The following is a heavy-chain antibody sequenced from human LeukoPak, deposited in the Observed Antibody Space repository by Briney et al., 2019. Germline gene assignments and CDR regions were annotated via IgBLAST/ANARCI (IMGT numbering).Heavy chain of an antibody. CDR1: GFTFSDYY. CDR3: AKDDSGGYFPDF. CDR2: ISSSGSTI. D-gene: IGHD3-22*01. V-gene: IGHV3-11*01. J-gene: IGHJ4*02. Sequence: GGSLRLSCAASGFTFSDYYMSWIRQAPGKGLEWVSYISSSGSTIYYADSVKGRFTISRDNSKNTLYLQMNSLRAEDTALYYCAKDDSGGYFPDFWGQGTLVTVSS.